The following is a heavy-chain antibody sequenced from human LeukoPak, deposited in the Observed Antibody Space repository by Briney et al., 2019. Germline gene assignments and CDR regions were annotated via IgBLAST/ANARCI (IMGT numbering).Heavy chain of an antibody. D-gene: IGHD3-22*01. CDR3: AKRGVVIRVILVGFHKEAYYFDS. Sequence: GGSLRLSCAVSGITLSNYGMSWVRQAPGKGLEWVAGISGSGGTTNYADSVKGRFTISRDNPKNTLFLHMNSLRAEDTAVYFCAKRGVVIRVILVGFHKEAYYFDSWGQGAMVTVSS. CDR2: ISGSGGTT. J-gene: IGHJ4*02. CDR1: GITLSNYG. V-gene: IGHV3-23*01.